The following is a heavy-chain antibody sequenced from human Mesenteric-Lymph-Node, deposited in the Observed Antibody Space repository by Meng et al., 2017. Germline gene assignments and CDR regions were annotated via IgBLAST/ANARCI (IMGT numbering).Heavy chain of an antibody. V-gene: IGHV3-53*01. D-gene: IGHD5-18*01. CDR3: AKDGGYSYGPTFDY. CDR1: GLTVGASY. J-gene: IGHJ4*02. CDR2: IYGDGGT. Sequence: GESLKISCAASGLTVGASYMGWTRRTPGRGLEWVSVIYGDGGTFYADSVKGRFTISRDNSKNTLYLQMNSLRAEDTAVYYCAKDGGYSYGPTFDYWGQGTLVTVSS.